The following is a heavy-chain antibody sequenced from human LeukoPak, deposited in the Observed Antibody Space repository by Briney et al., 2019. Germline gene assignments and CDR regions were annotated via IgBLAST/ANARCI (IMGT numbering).Heavy chain of an antibody. Sequence: GGSLRLSCAASGFNFSTHSMNWVRQAPGKGLEWVSVISNSGGYTYYADSVKGRFTIARDNGKNSLYLQMNSLRAEDTAVYYCARDVRYYYYYGMDVWGQGTTVTVSS. CDR2: ISNSGGYT. CDR3: ARDVRYYYYYGMDV. CDR1: GFNFSTHS. J-gene: IGHJ6*02. V-gene: IGHV3-21*04.